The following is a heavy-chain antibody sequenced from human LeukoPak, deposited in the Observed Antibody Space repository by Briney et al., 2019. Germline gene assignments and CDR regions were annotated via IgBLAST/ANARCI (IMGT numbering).Heavy chain of an antibody. CDR2: IYYNGGA. D-gene: IGHD6-19*01. CDR3: ARDSSGWYFDY. V-gene: IGHV4-59*12. Sequence: EGMGYIYYNGGANYTPSLKSRVTISVDTSKNQFSLKLSSVTAADTAVYYCARDSSGWYFDYWGQGTLVTVSS. J-gene: IGHJ4*02.